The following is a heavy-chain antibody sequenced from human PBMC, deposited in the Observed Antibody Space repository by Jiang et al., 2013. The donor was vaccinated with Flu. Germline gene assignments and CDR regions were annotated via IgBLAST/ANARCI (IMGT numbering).Heavy chain of an antibody. Sequence: SLKSRVTISVDTSKNQFSLKLSSVTAADTAVYYCARHVELWSEGYYYYYYMDVWGKGTTVTVSS. CDR3: ARHVELWSEGYYYYYYMDV. V-gene: IGHV4-39*07. J-gene: IGHJ6*03. D-gene: IGHD5-18*01.